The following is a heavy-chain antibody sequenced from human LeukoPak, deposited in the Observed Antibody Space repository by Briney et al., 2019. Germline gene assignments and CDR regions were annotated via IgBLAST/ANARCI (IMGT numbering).Heavy chain of an antibody. CDR3: ARGPRRAYCSSTSCPLQTDH. D-gene: IGHD2-2*01. Sequence: ASVKVSCKASGYTFTSYGISWVRQAPGQGLEWMGWISAYNGNTNYAQKLQGRVTMTTDTSTSTAYMELRSLRSDDTAVYYCARGPRRAYCSSTSCPLQTDHWGQGTLVTVSS. V-gene: IGHV1-18*04. CDR2: ISAYNGNT. J-gene: IGHJ4*02. CDR1: GYTFTSYG.